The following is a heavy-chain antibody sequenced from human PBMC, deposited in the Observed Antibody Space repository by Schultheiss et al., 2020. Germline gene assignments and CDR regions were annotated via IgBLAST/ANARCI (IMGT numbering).Heavy chain of an antibody. CDR3: ARLTRGSGKTDP. J-gene: IGHJ5*02. CDR1: GGTFSSYT. Sequence: AAVKVSCKASGGTFSSYTISWVRQAPGQGLEWMGWINPNSGGTNYAQKFQGRVTMTRDTSISTAYMELSRLRSDDTAVYYCARLTRGSGKTDPWGQGTLVTVSS. CDR2: INPNSGGT. V-gene: IGHV1-2*02. D-gene: IGHD4-23*01.